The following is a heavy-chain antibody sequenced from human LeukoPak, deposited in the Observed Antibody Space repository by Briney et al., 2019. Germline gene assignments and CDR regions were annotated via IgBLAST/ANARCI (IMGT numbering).Heavy chain of an antibody. CDR1: GFTVSNNY. J-gene: IGHJ5*02. Sequence: GGSLRLSCAASGFTVSNNYMSWVRQAPGKGLKWVSSISGSGGSTDYADSVKGRFIISRDNSKNTLYLQMNSLRAEDTAVYYCANRWYSHSPFDHWGQGTLVTVSS. V-gene: IGHV3-23*01. CDR3: ANRWYSHSPFDH. CDR2: ISGSGGST. D-gene: IGHD1-26*01.